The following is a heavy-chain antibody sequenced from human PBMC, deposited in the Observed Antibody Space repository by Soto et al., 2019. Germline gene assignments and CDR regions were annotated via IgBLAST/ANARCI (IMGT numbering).Heavy chain of an antibody. CDR3: ARTYGDYAGMDV. J-gene: IGHJ6*02. V-gene: IGHV3-33*01. Sequence: GGSLRLSCAASGFTFSSYGMHWVRQAPGKGLEWVAVIWYDGSNKYYADSVKGRFTISRDNSKNTLYLQMNSLRAEDTAVYYCARTYGDYAGMDVWGQGTTVTVSS. D-gene: IGHD4-17*01. CDR1: GFTFSSYG. CDR2: IWYDGSNK.